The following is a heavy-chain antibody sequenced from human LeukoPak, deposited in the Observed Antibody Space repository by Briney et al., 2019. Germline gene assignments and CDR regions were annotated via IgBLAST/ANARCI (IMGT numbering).Heavy chain of an antibody. V-gene: IGHV1-18*01. CDR3: ARDSVVVPAAAYYYYMDV. CDR2: ISAYNGNT. J-gene: IGHJ6*03. Sequence: ASVKVSCKASGYTFTSYGITWVRQAPGQGLEGMGWISAYNGNTNYAQKFQGRVTMTTDTSTSTAYMELRSLRSDDTAVYYCARDSVVVPAAAYYYYMDVWGKGTTVTVSS. CDR1: GYTFTSYG. D-gene: IGHD2-2*01.